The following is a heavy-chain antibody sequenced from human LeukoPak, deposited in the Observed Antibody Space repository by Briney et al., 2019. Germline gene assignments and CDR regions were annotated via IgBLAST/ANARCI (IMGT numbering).Heavy chain of an antibody. CDR3: ARYGSGSS. D-gene: IGHD3-10*01. CDR2: ISYDGSNK. CDR1: GFTFSSYA. J-gene: IGHJ5*02. Sequence: GRSLRLSCAASGFTFSSYAMHWVRQAPGKGLEWVAVISYDGSNKYYADSVKGRFTISRVNSKNTLYLQMNSLRAEDTAVYYCARYGSGSSWGQGTLVTVSS. V-gene: IGHV3-30-3*01.